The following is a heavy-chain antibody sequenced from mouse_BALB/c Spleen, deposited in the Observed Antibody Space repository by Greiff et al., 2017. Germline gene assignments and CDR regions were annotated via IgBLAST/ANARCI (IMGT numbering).Heavy chain of an antibody. CDR2: IRLKSNNYAT. D-gene: IGHD2-3*01. Sequence: EVQLVESGGGLVQPGGSMKLSCVASGFTFSNYWMNWVRQSPEKGLEWVAEIRLKSNNYATHYAESVKGRFTISRDDSKSSVYLQMNNLRAEDTGIYYCTRRDGYYFYAMDYWGQGTSVTVSS. CDR1: GFTFSNYW. CDR3: TRRDGYYFYAMDY. V-gene: IGHV6-6*02. J-gene: IGHJ4*01.